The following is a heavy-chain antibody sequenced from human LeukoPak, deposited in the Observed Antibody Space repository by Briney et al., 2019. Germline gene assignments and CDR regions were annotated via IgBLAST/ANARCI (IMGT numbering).Heavy chain of an antibody. V-gene: IGHV4-61*01. D-gene: IGHD3-3*01. CDR1: GGSVSSGNYY. Sequence: SETLSLTCTVSGGSVSSGNYYWSWIRQPPGKGVEWIGYIYYSGSTNYNASLKSRVTISVDTSKNQFSLKLSSVTAADTAVYYCARTGVALAFDYWGQGTLVTVSS. J-gene: IGHJ4*02. CDR3: ARTGVALAFDY. CDR2: IYYSGST.